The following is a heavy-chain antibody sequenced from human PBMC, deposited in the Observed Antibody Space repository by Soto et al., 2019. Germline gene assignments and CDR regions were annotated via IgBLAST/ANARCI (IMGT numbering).Heavy chain of an antibody. CDR2: ISYDGSNK. CDR3: AKDPDTLIYSGYPVTDY. CDR1: GFTFSSYG. D-gene: IGHD5-12*01. Sequence: QVQLVESGGGVVQPGRSLRLSCAASGFTFSSYGMHWVRQAPGKGLEWVAVISYDGSNKYYADSVKGRFTISRDNSKNTLYLQMNSLKAEDTAVYYCAKDPDTLIYSGYPVTDYWGQGTLVAVSS. J-gene: IGHJ4*02. V-gene: IGHV3-30*18.